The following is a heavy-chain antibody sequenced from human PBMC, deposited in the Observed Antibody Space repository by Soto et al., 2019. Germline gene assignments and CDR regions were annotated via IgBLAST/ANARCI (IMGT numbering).Heavy chain of an antibody. CDR3: ARVRQGCSANNCYFDP. Sequence: PSETLSLTCTLSGGSVRAPDWWNWVRQSPDKGLEWIAEVHISGHSNYNPSLRSRVSVSIDSSKNQFYLNLNSVTAADTAIYYCARVRQGCSANNCYFDPWGQDTQVTVSS. V-gene: IGHV4-4*02. CDR1: GGSVRAPDW. CDR2: VHISGHS. J-gene: IGHJ5*01. D-gene: IGHD1-1*01.